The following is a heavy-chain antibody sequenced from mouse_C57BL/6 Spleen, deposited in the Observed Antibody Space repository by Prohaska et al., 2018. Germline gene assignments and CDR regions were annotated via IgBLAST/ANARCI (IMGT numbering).Heavy chain of an antibody. CDR2: INPYNGGT. Sequence: HGKSLEWIGVINPYNGGTSYNQKFKGKATLTVDKSSSTAYMELNSLTSEDSAVYYCARRSYAMDYWGQGTAVTDSS. J-gene: IGHJ4*01. V-gene: IGHV1-19*01. CDR3: ARRSYAMDY.